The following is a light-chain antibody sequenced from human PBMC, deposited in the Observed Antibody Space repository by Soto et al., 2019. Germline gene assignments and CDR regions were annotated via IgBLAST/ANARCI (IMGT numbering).Light chain of an antibody. CDR1: QSVSSN. CDR3: QQYNNWLRT. CDR2: GAS. Sequence: EIVMTQSPATLSVSPGERATLSCRASQSVSSNLAWYQQKPGQAPRLLIYGASTRATGIPARFSGSGSGTEFTLTISSLQSEDFAVYYYQQYNNWLRTFGQGTKLEIK. V-gene: IGKV3-15*01. J-gene: IGKJ2*01.